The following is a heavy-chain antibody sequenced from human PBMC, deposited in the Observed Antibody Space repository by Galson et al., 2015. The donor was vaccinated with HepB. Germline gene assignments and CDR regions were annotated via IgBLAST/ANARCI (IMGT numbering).Heavy chain of an antibody. J-gene: IGHJ6*02. V-gene: IGHV3-33*01. D-gene: IGHD3-3*01. CDR3: ARTTGSTYYDFWSGYSLDYYYGMDV. Sequence: SLRLSCAASGFTFSSYGMHWVRQAPGKGLEWVAVIWYDGSNKYYADSVKGRFTISRDNSKNTLYLQMNSLRAEDTAVHYCARTTGSTYYDFWSGYSLDYYYGMDVWGQGTTVTVSS. CDR2: IWYDGSNK. CDR1: GFTFSSYG.